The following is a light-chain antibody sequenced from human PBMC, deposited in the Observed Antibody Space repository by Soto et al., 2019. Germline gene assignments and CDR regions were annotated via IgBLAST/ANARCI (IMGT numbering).Light chain of an antibody. CDR1: SGHSSYR. CDR3: ETWDSSTYVV. V-gene: IGLV4-60*03. J-gene: IGLJ2*01. CDR2: LEGSGSF. Sequence: QLVLTQSSSASASLGSSVKLTCTLSSGHSSYRIAWHQQHPGKAPRYLMKLEGSGSFIKGSGVPDRFSGSSSGADRYLTISNLQSEDEAHYYCETWDSSTYVVFGGGTKLTVL.